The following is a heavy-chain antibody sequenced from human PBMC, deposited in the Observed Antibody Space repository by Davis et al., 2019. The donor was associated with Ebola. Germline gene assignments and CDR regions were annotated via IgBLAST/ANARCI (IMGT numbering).Heavy chain of an antibody. CDR1: GGSISSSSYY. Sequence: PSETLSLTCTVSGGSISSSSYYWGWIRQPPGKGLEWIGSIYYSGSTYYNPSLKSRVTISVDTSKNQFSLKLSSVTAADTAVYYCARHPGGGSSWYMVYFDYWGQGTLVTVSS. D-gene: IGHD6-13*01. J-gene: IGHJ4*02. CDR3: ARHPGGGSSWYMVYFDY. CDR2: IYYSGST. V-gene: IGHV4-39*01.